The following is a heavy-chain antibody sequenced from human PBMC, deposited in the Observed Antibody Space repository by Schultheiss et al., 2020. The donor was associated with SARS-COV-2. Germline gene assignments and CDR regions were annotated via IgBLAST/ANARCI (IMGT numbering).Heavy chain of an antibody. CDR1: GFTFSSYG. V-gene: IGHV3-33*01. J-gene: IGHJ4*02. CDR3: ARGYVRWYAYFDY. D-gene: IGHD4-23*01. Sequence: GESLKISCAASGFTFSSYGMHWVRQAPGKGLEWVAVIWYDGSNKYYADSVKGRFTISRDNSKNTLYLQMNSLRAEDTAVYYCARGYVRWYAYFDYWGQGTLVTVSS. CDR2: IWYDGSNK.